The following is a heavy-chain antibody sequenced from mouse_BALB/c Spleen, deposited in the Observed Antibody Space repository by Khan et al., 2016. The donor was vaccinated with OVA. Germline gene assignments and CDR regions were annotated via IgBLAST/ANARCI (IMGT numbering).Heavy chain of an antibody. CDR2: IWTGGIT. V-gene: IGHV2-9*02. CDR1: GFSLSNYG. J-gene: IGHJ3*01. Sequence: QVQLKESGPGLVAPSQSLSITCTVSGFSLSNYGVHWVRQPPGQGLEWLGVIWTGGITNYNSALMSRLSISKDNSKSQVFLKMNRLQTEDTAIYNCARSYDYDVGGFAYWGQGTLVTVSA. D-gene: IGHD2-4*01. CDR3: ARSYDYDVGGFAY.